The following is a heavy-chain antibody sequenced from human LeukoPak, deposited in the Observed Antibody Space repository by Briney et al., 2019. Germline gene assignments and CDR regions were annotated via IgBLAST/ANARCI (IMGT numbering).Heavy chain of an antibody. CDR3: ARKYGGYADY. J-gene: IGHJ4*02. Sequence: PGGSLRLSCAASGFTFSNAWMSWVRQAPGKGLEWVSHISGGSSSVYYADSVKGRFTISRDNAKNSLYLQMNSLRDEDTAVYYCARKYGGYADYWGQGTLVTVSS. CDR1: GFTFSNAW. V-gene: IGHV3-48*02. D-gene: IGHD5-12*01. CDR2: ISGGSSSV.